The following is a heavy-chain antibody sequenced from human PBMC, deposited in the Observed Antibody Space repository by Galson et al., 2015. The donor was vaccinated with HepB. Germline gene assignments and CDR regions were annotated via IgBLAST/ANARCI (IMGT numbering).Heavy chain of an antibody. CDR1: GGSISSYY. V-gene: IGHV4-59*01. CDR2: IYYSGST. D-gene: IGHD2-15*01. CDR3: ARGGYCSGGSCYRGVVDY. Sequence: QVQLQESGPGLVKPSETLSLTCTVSGGSISSYYWSWIRQPPGKGLEWIGYIYYSGSTNYNPSLKSRVTISVDTSKNQFSLKLSSVTAADTAVYYCARGGYCSGGSCYRGVVDYWGQGTLVTVSS. J-gene: IGHJ4*02.